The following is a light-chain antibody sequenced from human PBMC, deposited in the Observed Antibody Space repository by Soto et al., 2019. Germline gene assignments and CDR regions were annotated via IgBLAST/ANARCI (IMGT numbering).Light chain of an antibody. Sequence: QSALTQPASVSGSPGQSITISCTGTSSDIGVYNYVSWFQQHPGKAPKLMIYEVNNRPSGVSDRFSGSKSANTASLTISGLQAEDEADYYCASFTTPRTWVFGGGTKLTVL. CDR2: EVN. V-gene: IGLV2-14*01. J-gene: IGLJ3*02. CDR3: ASFTTPRTWV. CDR1: SSDIGVYNY.